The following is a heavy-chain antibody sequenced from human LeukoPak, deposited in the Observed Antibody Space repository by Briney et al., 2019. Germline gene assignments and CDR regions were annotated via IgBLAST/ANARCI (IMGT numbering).Heavy chain of an antibody. CDR2: ISGSGGST. V-gene: IGHV3-23*01. CDR1: GFTFSSYA. CDR3: VKDQGYLGGNWYGFWDH. D-gene: IGHD3-16*02. J-gene: IGHJ4*02. Sequence: HPGGSLRLSCAASGFTFSSYAMGWVRQAPGKGLEWVSAISGSGGSTYYADSVKGRFTISRDNSKNTLYLQMNSLRAEDTAIYYCVKDQGYLGGNWYGFWDHWGPGTLVTVSS.